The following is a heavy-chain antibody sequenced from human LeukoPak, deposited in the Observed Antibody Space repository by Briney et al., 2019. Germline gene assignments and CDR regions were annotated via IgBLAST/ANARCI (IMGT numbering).Heavy chain of an antibody. CDR3: ARGYTWESGSFYIDH. Sequence: ASVKVSCKVSGYTLTELSMHWVRQAPGKGLEWMGGFDPEDGETIYAQKFQDRVTMTRDTSTSTVYMELSGLRSEDTAVYYCARGYTWESGSFYIDHWGQGTLVTVSS. V-gene: IGHV1-24*01. J-gene: IGHJ4*02. D-gene: IGHD1-26*01. CDR1: GYTLTELS. CDR2: FDPEDGET.